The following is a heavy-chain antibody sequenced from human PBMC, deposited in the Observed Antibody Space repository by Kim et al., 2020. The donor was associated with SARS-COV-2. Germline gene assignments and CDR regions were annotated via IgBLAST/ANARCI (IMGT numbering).Heavy chain of an antibody. J-gene: IGHJ4*02. Sequence: GGSLRLSCAASGFTFTNAWMSWVRQAPGKGLEWVGRIKSKTYGGTTDYAAPVEGRFTISRDDWKNTLYLQMNSLKTEDTAIYYCSTKPLGYCYSDTCYDYLDSWSQESLVTVSS. CDR1: GFTFTNAW. CDR3: STKPLGYCYSDTCYDYLDS. D-gene: IGHD2-2*01. V-gene: IGHV3-15*01. CDR2: IKSKTYGGTT.